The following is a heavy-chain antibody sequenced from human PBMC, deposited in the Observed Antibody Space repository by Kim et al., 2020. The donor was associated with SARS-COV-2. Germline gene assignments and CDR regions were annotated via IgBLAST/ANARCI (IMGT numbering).Heavy chain of an antibody. CDR1: GFTFSSYD. J-gene: IGHJ6*02. CDR3: ARVGLTMVRGVQVPIGGMDV. CDR2: IGTAGDT. Sequence: GGSLRLSCAASGFTFSSYDMHWVRQATGKGLEWVSAIGTAGDTYYPGSVKGRFTISRENAKNSLYLQMNSLRAGDTAVYYCARVGLTMVRGVQVPIGGMDVWGQGTTVTVSS. D-gene: IGHD3-10*01. V-gene: IGHV3-13*01.